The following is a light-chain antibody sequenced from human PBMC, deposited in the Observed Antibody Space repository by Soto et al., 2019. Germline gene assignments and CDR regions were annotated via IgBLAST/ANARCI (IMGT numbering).Light chain of an antibody. CDR2: GAS. J-gene: IGKJ2*01. CDR1: QSVRSTF. CDR3: QQYHDSPMNT. Sequence: VLPQSPDTLSLSPRDRAPLSCRASQSVRSTFLAWYQQKPGQAPRLLIYGASNRAAGIPERFSGSASGTEFTLTISILEPDDSAVYYCQQYHDSPMNTFGQGTKLQIK. V-gene: IGKV3-20*01.